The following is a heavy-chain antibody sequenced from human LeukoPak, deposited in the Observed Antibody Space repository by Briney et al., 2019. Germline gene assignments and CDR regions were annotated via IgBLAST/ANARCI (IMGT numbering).Heavy chain of an antibody. CDR3: ARWGRGIGFDY. CDR2: ISSSSSYI. J-gene: IGHJ4*02. Sequence: GGSLRLSCAASGFTFSSYSMNWVRQAPGKGLEWVSSISSSSSYIYYADSVKGRFTISRDNANNALYLQMNSLRAEDTAIYYCARWGRGIGFDYWGQGTLATVSS. V-gene: IGHV3-21*01. CDR1: GFTFSSYS. D-gene: IGHD1-26*01.